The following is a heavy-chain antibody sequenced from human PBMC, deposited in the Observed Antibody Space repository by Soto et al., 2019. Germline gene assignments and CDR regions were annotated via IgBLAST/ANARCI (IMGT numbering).Heavy chain of an antibody. J-gene: IGHJ4*02. CDR1: GYTFTTYG. D-gene: IGHD2-15*01. CDR2: ISAYNGNT. V-gene: IGHV1-18*01. CDR3: ARDDGYCSGGTCYPRY. Sequence: QVQLVQSGAEVKKPGASVKVSCKASGYTFTTYGISWVRQAPGQGLEWMGWISAYNGNTNYAQKLQGRVTMTTDTSTSRAYMELRSLRSDDTVVCYCARDDGYCSGGTCYPRYWGQGTLVTVSS.